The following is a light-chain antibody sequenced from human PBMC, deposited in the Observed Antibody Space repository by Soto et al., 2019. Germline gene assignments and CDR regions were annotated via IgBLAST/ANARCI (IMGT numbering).Light chain of an antibody. CDR2: SNN. V-gene: IGLV1-44*01. Sequence: QSVLPQPPSASGTPGQTVTFSCSGSTSNIGTNTVTWYQHFPGTAPKLLIHSNNQRPSGVPDRFSGSKSGTSASLAISGLQSEDEADYYCATWDDRLNIYVFGTGTKVTVL. J-gene: IGLJ1*01. CDR1: TSNIGTNT. CDR3: ATWDDRLNIYV.